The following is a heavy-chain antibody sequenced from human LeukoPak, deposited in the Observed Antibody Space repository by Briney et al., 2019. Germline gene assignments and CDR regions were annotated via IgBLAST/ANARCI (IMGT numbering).Heavy chain of an antibody. CDR3: ARDRVGRSGSYFRPYYFDY. J-gene: IGHJ4*02. V-gene: IGHV1-8*03. Sequence: PRASVKVSCKASGYTFTSYDINWVRQATGQGLEWMGWMNPNSGNTGYAQKFQGRVTITRNTSISTAYMELSSLRSEDTAFYYCARDRVGRSGSYFRPYYFDYWGQGTLVTVSS. CDR1: GYTFTSYD. D-gene: IGHD1-26*01. CDR2: MNPNSGNT.